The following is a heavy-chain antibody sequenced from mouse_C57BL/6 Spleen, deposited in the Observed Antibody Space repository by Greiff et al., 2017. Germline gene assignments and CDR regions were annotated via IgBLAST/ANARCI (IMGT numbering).Heavy chain of an antibody. D-gene: IGHD1-1*01. CDR1: GFTFSDYG. J-gene: IGHJ1*03. Sequence: EVKLVESGGGLVKPGGSLKLSCAASGFTFSDYGMHWVRQAPEKGLEWVAYISRGSSTIYYADTVKGRVTISRDNAKNTVFLQMTSLRSEDTAMYYCARGDYYGNSKYFDGWGTGTTVTVSS. V-gene: IGHV5-17*01. CDR3: ARGDYYGNSKYFDG. CDR2: ISRGSSTI.